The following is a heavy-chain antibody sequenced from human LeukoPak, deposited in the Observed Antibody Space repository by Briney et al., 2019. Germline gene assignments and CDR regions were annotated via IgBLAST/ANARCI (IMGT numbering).Heavy chain of an antibody. V-gene: IGHV3-30*02. CDR3: AKDRGMQVWSFDN. CDR1: GFTFSSYG. Sequence: GGSLRLSCAASGFTFSSYGMHWVRQAPGKGLEGVAFIRYDGSNKYYADSVKGRFTISRDNSKNTLSLQMNSLRAEDRAVYYCAKDRGMQVWSFDNWGRGTLVTVSS. J-gene: IGHJ4*02. CDR2: IRYDGSNK. D-gene: IGHD3-10*01.